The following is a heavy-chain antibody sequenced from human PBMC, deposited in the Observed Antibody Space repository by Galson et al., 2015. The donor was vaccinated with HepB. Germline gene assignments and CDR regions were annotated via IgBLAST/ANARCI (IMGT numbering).Heavy chain of an antibody. D-gene: IGHD6-19*01. J-gene: IGHJ2*01. Sequence: SVKASCKASGYTFTSYGISWVRQAPGQGLEWMGWISAYNGNTNYAQKLQGRVTMTTDTSTSTAYMELRSLRSDDTAVYYCARVPKRAVSFELWGRGTLVTVSS. CDR3: ARVPKRAVSFEL. CDR2: ISAYNGNT. CDR1: GYTFTSYG. V-gene: IGHV1-18*01.